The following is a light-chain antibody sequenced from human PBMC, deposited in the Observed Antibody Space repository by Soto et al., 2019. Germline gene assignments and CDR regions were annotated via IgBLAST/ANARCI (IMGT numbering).Light chain of an antibody. CDR2: KAS. J-gene: IGKJ1*01. CDR1: QSISSW. V-gene: IGKV1-5*03. CDR3: QHYNTYPWT. Sequence: DIQMTQSPSTLSASVGDRVTITGRASQSISSWLAWYQQKPGKAPNLLIHKASHLESGVPSRFSGSGSGTEFTLTISSLQPGDFATYYCQHYNTYPWTFGQGTKVDIK.